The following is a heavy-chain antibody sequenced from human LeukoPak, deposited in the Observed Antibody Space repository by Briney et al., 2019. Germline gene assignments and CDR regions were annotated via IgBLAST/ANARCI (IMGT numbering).Heavy chain of an antibody. CDR2: ISSGSSFI. J-gene: IGHJ4*02. Sequence: GGSLRLSCTASGFTFSTYTMNWVRQAPGKGLEWVSSISSGSSFIYYADSVKGRFTISRDNTRNSLYLQMNSLGVEDTAVYYCARGGGGNSDFVTSYTGASLSFDYWGQGALVTVSS. CDR3: ARGGGGNSDFVTSYTGASLSFDY. CDR1: GFTFSTYT. D-gene: IGHD4-23*01. V-gene: IGHV3-21*04.